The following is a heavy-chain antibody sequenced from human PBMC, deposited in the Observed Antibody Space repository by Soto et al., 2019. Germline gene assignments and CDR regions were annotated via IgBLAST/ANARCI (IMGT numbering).Heavy chain of an antibody. Sequence: GGSLRLSCAASGFTFSSYSMNWVRQAPGKGLEWVSYISSSSSTIYYADSVKGRFTISRDNAKNSLYLQMNSLRDEDTAVYYCARGRITIFGVGGKKDKNDYWGQGTLVTVSS. V-gene: IGHV3-48*02. CDR3: ARGRITIFGVGGKKDKNDY. CDR1: GFTFSSYS. CDR2: ISSSSSTI. J-gene: IGHJ4*02. D-gene: IGHD3-3*01.